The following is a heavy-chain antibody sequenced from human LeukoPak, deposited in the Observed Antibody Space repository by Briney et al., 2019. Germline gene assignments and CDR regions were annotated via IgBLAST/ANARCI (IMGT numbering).Heavy chain of an antibody. J-gene: IGHJ4*02. CDR3: AREEGDYWHY. D-gene: IGHD4-17*01. CDR1: GGTFSSYA. Sequence: EASVKVSCKASGGTFSSYAISWVRQAPGQGLEWMGGIIPILGTANYAQKFQGRVTITTDESTSTAYMELSSLRSEDTAVYYCAREEGDYWHYWGQGTLVTVSS. V-gene: IGHV1-69*05. CDR2: IIPILGTA.